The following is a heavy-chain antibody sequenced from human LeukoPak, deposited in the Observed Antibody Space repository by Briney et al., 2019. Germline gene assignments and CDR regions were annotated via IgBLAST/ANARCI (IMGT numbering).Heavy chain of an antibody. CDR1: GFMFSNHW. J-gene: IGHJ4*02. CDR2: IKQDGSEK. V-gene: IGHV3-7*01. CDR3: ARGLVDFEY. Sequence: GSLRLSCAVSGFMFSNHWMSWVRQAPGKGLEWVANIKQDGSEKYYVDSVKGRFTISRDNAKKSLYLQLNSPRVEDTAVYYCARGLVDFEYWGQGTLVTVSS. D-gene: IGHD6-6*01.